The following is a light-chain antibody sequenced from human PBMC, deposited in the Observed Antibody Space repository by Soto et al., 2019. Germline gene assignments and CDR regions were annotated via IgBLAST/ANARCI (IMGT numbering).Light chain of an antibody. CDR1: QGISTY. CDR3: QQYKSYWT. V-gene: IGKV1-16*01. Sequence: DIQMTQSPSSLSESAGDRVTITCRASQGISTYLNWYQQKPGKAPKLLIYAASSLQSGVPSRFSGSGSGTEFTLTISSLQPDDFATYYCQQYKSYWTFGQGTKVDI. J-gene: IGKJ1*01. CDR2: AAS.